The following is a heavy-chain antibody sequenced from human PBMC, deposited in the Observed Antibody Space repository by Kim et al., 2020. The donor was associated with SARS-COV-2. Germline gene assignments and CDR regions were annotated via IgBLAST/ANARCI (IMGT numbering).Heavy chain of an antibody. V-gene: IGHV1-2*02. CDR3: AREIWEDIVVVANWFDP. CDR2: INPNSGGT. J-gene: IGHJ5*02. D-gene: IGHD2-15*01. CDR1: GYTFTGYY. Sequence: ASVKVSCKASGYTFTGYYMHWVRQAPGQGLEWMGWINPNSGGTNYAQKFQGRVTMTRDTSISTAYMELSRLRSDDTAVYYCAREIWEDIVVVANWFDPWGQGTLVTVSS.